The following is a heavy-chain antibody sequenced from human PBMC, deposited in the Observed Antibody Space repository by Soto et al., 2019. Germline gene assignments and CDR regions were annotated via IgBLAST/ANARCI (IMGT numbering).Heavy chain of an antibody. Sequence: EVQLLESGGGLIQPGGSLRLSCAASGFTFSSYAMSWVRPAPGKGLEWVSSISGSGGSTYYADSVKDRFTISRDSSKNTLYLQMNSLRAEDTAIYYGAKVFGRLRGGGGFDPWGQGTLVTVSS. V-gene: IGHV3-23*01. CDR1: GFTFSSYA. CDR3: AKVFGRLRGGGGFDP. CDR2: ISGSGGST. J-gene: IGHJ5*02. D-gene: IGHD3-3*01.